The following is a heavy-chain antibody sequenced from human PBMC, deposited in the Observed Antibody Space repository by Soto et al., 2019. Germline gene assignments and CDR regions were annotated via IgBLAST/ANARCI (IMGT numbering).Heavy chain of an antibody. J-gene: IGHJ6*02. V-gene: IGHV3-33*01. D-gene: IGHD6-19*01. CDR1: GFTFSSYG. CDR2: IWYDGSNK. Sequence: PGGSLRLSCAASGFTFSSYGMHWVRQAPGKGLEWVAVIWYDGSNKYYADSVKGRFTISRDNSKNTLYLQMNSLRAEDTAVYYCARESNGYSSGWYGWGVDYYYGMDVWGQGTTVTVSS. CDR3: ARESNGYSSGWYGWGVDYYYGMDV.